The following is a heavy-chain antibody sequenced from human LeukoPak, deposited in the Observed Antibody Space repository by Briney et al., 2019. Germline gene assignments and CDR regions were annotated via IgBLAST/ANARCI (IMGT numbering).Heavy chain of an antibody. Sequence: PSETLSLTCAVSSYSISSGYYWGWIRQPPGKGLEWIVNIHHSGSTYYSPSLESRVTISLDTSNNQFSLRLSSVTAADTAVYYCARDQSYGRHYFDYWGQGILVTVSS. J-gene: IGHJ4*02. CDR2: IHHSGST. CDR3: ARDQSYGRHYFDY. V-gene: IGHV4-38-2*02. CDR1: SYSISSGYY. D-gene: IGHD5-18*01.